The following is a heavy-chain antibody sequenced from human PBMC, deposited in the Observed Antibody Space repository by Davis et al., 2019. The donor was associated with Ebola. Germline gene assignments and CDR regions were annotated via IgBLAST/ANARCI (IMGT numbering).Heavy chain of an antibody. J-gene: IGHJ5*01. CDR2: IYPGDSDS. CDR3: ARQSGSSWFDY. D-gene: IGHD6-13*01. Sequence: GESLKISCQGSGYSFSTKWIGWVRQMPGKGLEWMGIIYPGDSDSRYSPSFQGQVTISDDKSLNTVYLQWSSLKASDTAIYYCARQSGSSWFDYWGQGSLVTVSS. V-gene: IGHV5-51*01. CDR1: GYSFSTKW.